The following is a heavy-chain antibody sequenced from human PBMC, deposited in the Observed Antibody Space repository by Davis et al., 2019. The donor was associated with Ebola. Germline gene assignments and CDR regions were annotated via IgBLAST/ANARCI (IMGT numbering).Heavy chain of an antibody. Sequence: SQTLSLTCAISGDSVSSNSAAWNWIRQSPSRGLEWLGRTYYRSKWYNDYAVSVKSRITINPDTSKNQFSLQLNSVTPEDTAVYYCARESHITIGPILTGYGGMDVWGKGTTVTVSS. CDR2: TYYRSKWYN. D-gene: IGHD3-9*01. J-gene: IGHJ6*04. V-gene: IGHV6-1*01. CDR3: ARESHITIGPILTGYGGMDV. CDR1: GDSVSSNSAA.